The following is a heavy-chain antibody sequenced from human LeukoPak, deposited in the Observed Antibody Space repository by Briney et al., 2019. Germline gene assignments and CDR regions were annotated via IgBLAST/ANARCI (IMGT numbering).Heavy chain of an antibody. V-gene: IGHV4-61*02. J-gene: IGHJ4*02. CDR2: IYTSGST. CDR3: ARSVVPAAMDTYYFDY. D-gene: IGHD2-2*01. Sequence: SETLSLTCTVSGGSISSGSYYWSWIRQPAGKGLEWIGRIYTSGSTNYNPSLKSRVTISVDTSKNQFSLKLSSVTAADTAVYYCARSVVPAAMDTYYFDYWGQGTLVTVSS. CDR1: GGSISSGSYY.